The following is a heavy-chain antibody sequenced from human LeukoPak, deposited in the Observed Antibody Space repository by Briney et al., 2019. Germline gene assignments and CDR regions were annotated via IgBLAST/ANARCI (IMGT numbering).Heavy chain of an antibody. J-gene: IGHJ4*02. CDR2: ISSSSSYI. Sequence: PGGSLRLSCAASEFTFSTHSMNWVRQAPGKGLEWVSSISSSSSYIYYADSVKGRFNISRDNAKNSLYLQMNSLRAEDTAVYYCARGENNYGYYYFDYWGQGTLVTVSS. CDR3: ARGENNYGYYYFDY. CDR1: EFTFSTHS. V-gene: IGHV3-21*01. D-gene: IGHD5-18*01.